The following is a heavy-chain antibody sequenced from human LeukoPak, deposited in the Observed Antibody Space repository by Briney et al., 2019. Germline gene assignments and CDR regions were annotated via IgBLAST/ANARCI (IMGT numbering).Heavy chain of an antibody. CDR1: GFTFSSYW. CDR3: ARDTIPTIATDAFDI. J-gene: IGHJ3*02. Sequence: PGGSLRLSCAASGFTFSSYWMSWVRQAPGKGLEWVANIKQDGSEKYYVDSVKGRFTISRDNAKNSLYLQMNSLGAEDTAVYYCARDTIPTIATDAFDIWGQGTMVTVSS. V-gene: IGHV3-7*01. CDR2: IKQDGSEK. D-gene: IGHD5-12*01.